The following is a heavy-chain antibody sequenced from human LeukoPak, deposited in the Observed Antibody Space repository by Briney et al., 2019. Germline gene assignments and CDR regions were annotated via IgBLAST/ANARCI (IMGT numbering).Heavy chain of an antibody. Sequence: GGSLRLSCAASGFTFSSYAMSWVRQAPGKGLEWVSAISGSGGSTYYADSVKGRFTISRDNAKNSLFLQMDSLRAEDTAVYYCARDLAGHYYGSGSSFDYWGQGTLVTVS. D-gene: IGHD3-10*01. CDR2: ISGSGGST. J-gene: IGHJ4*02. CDR1: GFTFSSYA. V-gene: IGHV3-23*01. CDR3: ARDLAGHYYGSGSSFDY.